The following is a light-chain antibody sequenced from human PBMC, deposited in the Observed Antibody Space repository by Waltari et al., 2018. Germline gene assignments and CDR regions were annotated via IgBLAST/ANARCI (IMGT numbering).Light chain of an antibody. V-gene: IGKV1-5*03. CDR1: QSISSW. J-gene: IGKJ1*01. Sequence: DIQMTQSPSTLSASVGDRVTITCRASQSISSWLAWYQQKPGKAPKLLIYKASNLEIGVPSRFSGSGSGTEFTLTISSLQPDDFATYYCQQYNSYSWTFGQGTKVEIK. CDR3: QQYNSYSWT. CDR2: KAS.